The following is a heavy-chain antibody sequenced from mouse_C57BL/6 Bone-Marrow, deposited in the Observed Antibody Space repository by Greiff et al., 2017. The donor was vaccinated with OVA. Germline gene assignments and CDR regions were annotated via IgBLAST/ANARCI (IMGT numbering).Heavy chain of an antibody. J-gene: IGHJ1*03. CDR1: GISITTGNYR. CDR3: AREIYYYGSSYSYWYFDV. D-gene: IGHD1-1*01. Sequence: EVQLVESGPGLVKPSQTVFLTCTVTGISITTGNYRWSWIRQFPGNKLEWIGYIYYSGTITYNPSLTSRTTITRDTPKNQFFLEMNSLTAEDTATYYCAREIYYYGSSYSYWYFDVWGTGTTVTVSS. CDR2: IYYSGTI. V-gene: IGHV3-5*01.